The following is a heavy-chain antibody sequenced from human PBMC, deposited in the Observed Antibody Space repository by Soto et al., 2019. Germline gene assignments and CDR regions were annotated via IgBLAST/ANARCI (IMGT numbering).Heavy chain of an antibody. J-gene: IGHJ3*02. CDR3: TGGYDILDAFDI. V-gene: IGHV4-59*08. CDR2: IYYSGST. Sequence: SETLSLTCTVSGGSISSYYWSWIRQPPGKGLEWIGYIYYSGSTNYNPSLKSRVTISVDTSKNQFSLKLSSVTAADTALYYCTGGYDILDAFDIWGQGTMVTVSS. D-gene: IGHD5-12*01. CDR1: GGSISSYY.